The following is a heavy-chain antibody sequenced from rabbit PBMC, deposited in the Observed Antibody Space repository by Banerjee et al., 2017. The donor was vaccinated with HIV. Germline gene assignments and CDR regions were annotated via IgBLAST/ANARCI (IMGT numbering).Heavy chain of an antibody. CDR1: GFSFSSSYW. CDR3: ASYAGYAGYGYAKDAFDP. D-gene: IGHD6-1*01. V-gene: IGHV1S45*01. J-gene: IGHJ2*01. CDR2: IYGGSSGIT. Sequence: QQQLVESGGDLVKPGASLTLTCTASGFSFSSSYWICWVRQAPGKGLEWIACIYGGSSGITYYANWAKGRFTISKTSSTTVTLQMTSLTAADTATYFCASYAGYAGYGYAKDAFDPWGPGTLVTVS.